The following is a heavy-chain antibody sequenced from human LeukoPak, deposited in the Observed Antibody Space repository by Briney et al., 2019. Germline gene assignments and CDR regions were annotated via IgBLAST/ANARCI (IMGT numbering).Heavy chain of an antibody. CDR3: AKDRHPARTDGYYFDY. V-gene: IGHV3-30*18. D-gene: IGHD1-14*01. Sequence: GGSLRLSCAASAFTFRTYGMHWVRQAPGKGLEWVAVISYDANNKYYADSVKGRFTISRDNSKNTLYLQMNSLRAEDTAVYYCAKDRHPARTDGYYFDYWGQGTLVTVSS. CDR2: ISYDANNK. CDR1: AFTFRTYG. J-gene: IGHJ4*02.